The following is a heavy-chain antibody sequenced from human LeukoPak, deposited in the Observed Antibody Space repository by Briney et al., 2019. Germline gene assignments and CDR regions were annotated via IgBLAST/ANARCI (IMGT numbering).Heavy chain of an antibody. J-gene: IGHJ5*02. D-gene: IGHD6-13*01. CDR1: GGSISIGDYY. CDR3: ARELGSSWYREGNWFDP. CDR2: IYYSGST. Sequence: SETLSLTCTVSGGSISIGDYYWGWIRQPPGKGLEWIGYIYYSGSTYYNPSLKSRVTISVDTSKNQFSLKLSSVTAADTAVYYCARELGSSWYREGNWFDPWGQGTLVTVSS. V-gene: IGHV4-30-4*01.